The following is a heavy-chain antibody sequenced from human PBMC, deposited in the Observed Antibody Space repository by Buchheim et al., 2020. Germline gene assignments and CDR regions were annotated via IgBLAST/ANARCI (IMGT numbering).Heavy chain of an antibody. CDR3: ARGPGNYYGSGSYYSLNYYYYYYMDV. J-gene: IGHJ6*03. CDR1: GGSFSGYY. Sequence: QVQLQQWGAGLLKPSETLSLTCAVYGGSFSGYYWSWIRQPPGKGLEWIGEINHSGSTNYNPSLKSRVTISVDTSKNQFSLKLSSVTAADTAVYYCARGPGNYYGSGSYYSLNYYYYYYMDVWGKGTT. V-gene: IGHV4-34*01. CDR2: INHSGST. D-gene: IGHD3-10*01.